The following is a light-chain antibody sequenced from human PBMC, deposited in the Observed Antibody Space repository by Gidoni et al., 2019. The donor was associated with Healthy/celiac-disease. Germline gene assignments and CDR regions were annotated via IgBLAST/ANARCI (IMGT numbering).Light chain of an antibody. CDR1: QSVSSY. V-gene: IGKV3-11*01. J-gene: IGKJ5*01. CDR2: DAS. CDR3: QQRSNWPIT. Sequence: EIVLTQSQATLYLSPGERATLSCRASQSVSSYLAWYQQKPCQAPRLLIYDASNRATGSPARFSGSGSGTDFTLTITSLEPEDFAVYYCQQRSNWPITFGQGTRLEIK.